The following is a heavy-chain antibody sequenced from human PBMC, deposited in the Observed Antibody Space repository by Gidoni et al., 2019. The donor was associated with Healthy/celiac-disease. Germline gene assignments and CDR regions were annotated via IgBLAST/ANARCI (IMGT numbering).Heavy chain of an antibody. J-gene: IGHJ5*02. D-gene: IGHD6-13*01. CDR3: AKDLEQQLVYWFDP. CDR2: ISYDGSNK. Sequence: QVQLLESGGGVVQPGRSLSLSCAASGFPFSSYGMHWVRQAPGKGLEWVAVISYDGSNKYYADSVKGRFTISRDNSKNTLYLQMNSLRAEDTAVYYCAKDLEQQLVYWFDPWGQGTLVTVSS. CDR1: GFPFSSYG. V-gene: IGHV3-30*18.